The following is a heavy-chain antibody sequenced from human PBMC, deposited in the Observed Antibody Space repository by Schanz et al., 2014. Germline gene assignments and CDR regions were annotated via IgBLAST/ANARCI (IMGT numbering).Heavy chain of an antibody. V-gene: IGHV3-7*01. CDR1: RFTVTNAW. CDR2: IKHDGSVK. J-gene: IGHJ4*02. CDR3: VSQTGSPNY. Sequence: EMQLLESGGGLAQPGGSLTLSCAASRFTVTNAWMSWVRQAPGKGLEWVANIKHDGSVKDYVDSVEGRFTISRDNAKRSLFLQMNSLRVEDTAVYFCVSQTGSPNYWGQGTLVTVSS. D-gene: IGHD6-13*01.